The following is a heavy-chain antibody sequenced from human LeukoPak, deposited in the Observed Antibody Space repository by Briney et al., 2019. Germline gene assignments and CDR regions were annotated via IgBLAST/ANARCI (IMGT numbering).Heavy chain of an antibody. Sequence: GASVKVSCKVSGYTFTSSNINWVRQAPGQGLEWMGRIIPILGIANYAQKFQGRVTITADKSTSTAYMELSSLRSEDTAVYYCARVITMVRGVIITQRPPDYWGQGTLVTVSS. CDR1: GYTFTSSN. V-gene: IGHV1-69*02. CDR3: ARVITMVRGVIITQRPPDY. J-gene: IGHJ4*02. D-gene: IGHD3-10*01. CDR2: IIPILGIA.